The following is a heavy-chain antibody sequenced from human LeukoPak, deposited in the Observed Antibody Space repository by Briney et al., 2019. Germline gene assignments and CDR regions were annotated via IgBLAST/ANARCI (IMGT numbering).Heavy chain of an antibody. CDR2: ISGSGGST. Sequence: GGSLRLSCAASGFTVSSNFMSWVRQAPGKGLEWVSDISGSGGSTYYADSVKGRFTISRDNSKNTVYLQMNSLRAEDTAVYYCVRGPAGGNAFDIWGQGTKVTVSS. D-gene: IGHD3-16*01. CDR3: VRGPAGGNAFDI. V-gene: IGHV3-23*01. CDR1: GFTVSSNF. J-gene: IGHJ3*02.